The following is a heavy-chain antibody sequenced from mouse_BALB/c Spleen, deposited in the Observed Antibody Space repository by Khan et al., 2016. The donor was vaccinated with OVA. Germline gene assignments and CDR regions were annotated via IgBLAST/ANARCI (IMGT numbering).Heavy chain of an antibody. CDR2: INPSTGYT. CDR1: GYTFTTYW. V-gene: IGHV1-7*01. D-gene: IGHD2-12*01. CDR3: AKRGLYCSFAY. Sequence: QVQLKESGAELAQPGASVKMSCHTSGYTFTTYWMHWIQQRPGQGLEWLGYINPSTGYTDYNQRFKNRATLTKDKSSSTAYIQLSRLTSEDSAVYYCAKRGLYCSFAYWGQGTPVTVSA. J-gene: IGHJ3*01.